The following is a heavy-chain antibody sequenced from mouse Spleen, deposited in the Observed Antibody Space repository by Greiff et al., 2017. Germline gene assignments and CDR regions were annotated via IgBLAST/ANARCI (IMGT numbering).Heavy chain of an antibody. CDR3: ARKGSSSDY. CDR2: IDPSDSYT. D-gene: IGHD1-3*01. Sequence: QVHVKQSGAELVKPGASVKLSCKASGYTFTSYWMQWVKQRPGQGLEWIGEIDPSDSYTNYNQKFKGKATLTVDTSSSTAYMQLSSLTSEDSAVYYCARKGSSSDYWGQGTTLTVSS. V-gene: IGHV1-50*01. J-gene: IGHJ2*01. CDR1: GYTFTSYW.